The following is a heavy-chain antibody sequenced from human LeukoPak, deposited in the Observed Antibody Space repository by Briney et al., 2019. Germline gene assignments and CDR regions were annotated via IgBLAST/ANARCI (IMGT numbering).Heavy chain of an antibody. Sequence: PGGSLRLSCAASGFTFSSYAMHWVRQAPGKGLEWVAVISYDGSNKYYADSVKGRFTISRDNSKNTLYLQMNSLRAEDTAVYYCARDLVGYSSSWDERDYWGQGTLVTVSS. D-gene: IGHD6-13*01. CDR1: GFTFSSYA. V-gene: IGHV3-30-3*01. CDR3: ARDLVGYSSSWDERDY. J-gene: IGHJ4*02. CDR2: ISYDGSNK.